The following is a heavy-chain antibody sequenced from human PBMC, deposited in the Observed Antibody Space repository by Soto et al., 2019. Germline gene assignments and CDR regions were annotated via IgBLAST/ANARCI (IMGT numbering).Heavy chain of an antibody. CDR3: ARVGDSSSWYRENWFDP. CDR2: IYYSGST. CDR1: GGSISSGGYY. D-gene: IGHD6-13*01. Sequence: SETLSLTCTVSGGSISSGGYYWSWIRQHPGKGLEWIGYIYYSGSTYYNPSLKSRVTISVDTSKNQFSLKLSSVTAADTAVYYCARVGDSSSWYRENWFDPWGQGTLVTVSS. V-gene: IGHV4-31*03. J-gene: IGHJ5*02.